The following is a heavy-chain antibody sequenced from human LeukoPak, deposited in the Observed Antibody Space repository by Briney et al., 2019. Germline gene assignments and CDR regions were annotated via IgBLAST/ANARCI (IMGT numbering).Heavy chain of an antibody. CDR1: GYTLTSYA. CDR2: INAGNGNT. Sequence: ASVKVSCKASGYTLTSYAMHWVRQAPGQRLEWMGWINAGNGNTKYSQKFQGRVTITRDTSASTAYMELSSLRSEDTAVYYCARDLSWTALNAFDIWGQGTMVTVSS. CDR3: ARDLSWTALNAFDI. V-gene: IGHV1-3*01. D-gene: IGHD6-13*01. J-gene: IGHJ3*02.